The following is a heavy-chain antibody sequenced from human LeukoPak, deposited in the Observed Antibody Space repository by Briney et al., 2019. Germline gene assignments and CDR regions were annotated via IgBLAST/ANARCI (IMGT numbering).Heavy chain of an antibody. V-gene: IGHV3-30-3*01. CDR1: GFTFSSYA. J-gene: IGHJ3*02. D-gene: IGHD1-26*01. Sequence: GGSLRLSCAASGFTFSSYAMHWVRQAPGKGLEWVAVISYDGSNKYYADSVKGRFTISRDNSKNTLYLQMNSLRAEDTAVYYCASGTADAFDIWGQGTMVTVSS. CDR2: ISYDGSNK. CDR3: ASGTADAFDI.